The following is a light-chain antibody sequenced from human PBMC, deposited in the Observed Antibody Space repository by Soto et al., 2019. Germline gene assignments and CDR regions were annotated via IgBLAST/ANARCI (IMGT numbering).Light chain of an antibody. Sequence: QSVLTQPPSVSGAPGQSVTISCTGSRSSIGTIYAVHWYQQLPGKAPKLLIYGNNNRPSGVPDRFSGSRSGTSASLAITGLQAEDEAEYYCQSYDNTLSAYVFGTGTKVTVL. CDR2: GNN. J-gene: IGLJ1*01. CDR1: RSSIGTIYA. V-gene: IGLV1-40*01. CDR3: QSYDNTLSAYV.